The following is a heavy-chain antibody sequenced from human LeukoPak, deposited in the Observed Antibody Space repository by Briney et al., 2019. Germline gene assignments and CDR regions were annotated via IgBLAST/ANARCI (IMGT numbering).Heavy chain of an antibody. CDR2: INSNSGGT. CDR1: GYTFTGYY. V-gene: IGHV1-2*02. CDR3: ARDRGLDIAAAGKFRHYYYYMDV. Sequence: GESLKISCEGSGYTFTGYYMHWVRQAPGQGLEWMGWINSNSGGTNYAQKFQGRVTMTRDMSIRTVHMELSRLRSEDRAVYYCARDRGLDIAAAGKFRHYYYYMDVWGKGTTVTVSS. J-gene: IGHJ6*03. D-gene: IGHD6-13*01.